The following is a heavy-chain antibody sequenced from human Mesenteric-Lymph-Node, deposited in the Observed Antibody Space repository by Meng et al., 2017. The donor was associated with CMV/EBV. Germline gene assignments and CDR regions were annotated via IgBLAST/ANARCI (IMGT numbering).Heavy chain of an antibody. CDR2: ISGSGGST. V-gene: IGHV3-23*01. Sequence: GGSLRLSCAASGFTFSSYAMSWVRQAPGKGLEWVSAISGSGGSTYYADSVKGRFTISRDNSKNTLYLQMNSLRPEDTALYYCTKDKGYYDSSGYYLDYWGQGTLVTVSS. J-gene: IGHJ4*02. CDR3: TKDKGYYDSSGYYLDY. D-gene: IGHD3-22*01. CDR1: GFTFSSYA.